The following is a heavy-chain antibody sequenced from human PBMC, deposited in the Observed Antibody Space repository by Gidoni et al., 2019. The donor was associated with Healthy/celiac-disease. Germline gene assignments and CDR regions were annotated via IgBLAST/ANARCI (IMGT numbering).Heavy chain of an antibody. V-gene: IGHV3-33*08. D-gene: IGHD5-18*01. CDR3: ARERFRRGYSYDVDY. CDR2: IWYDGRNK. Sequence: QVQLVESGGGVVQPGRSLRLSCAASGSTFSSYAMHWVRQAPGKGVGWVAVIWYDGRNKYYADSVKGRFTISRDNSKNTLYLQMNSLRAEDTAVYYCARERFRRGYSYDVDYWGQGTLVTVSS. J-gene: IGHJ4*02. CDR1: GSTFSSYA.